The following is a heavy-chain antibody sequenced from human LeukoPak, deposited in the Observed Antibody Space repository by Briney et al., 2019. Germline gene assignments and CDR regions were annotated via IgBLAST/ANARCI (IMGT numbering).Heavy chain of an antibody. CDR3: ARLSGNPSRPTAPDY. Sequence: GGSLRLSCEASGFIFSAYDMSWFRQAPGKGLEYVSSLSENGRVAFHSNSVKDRFSIYRDDSRSTLYLQMGSLTTEDTALYYCARLSGNPSRPTAPDYWGQGTLVTVSS. V-gene: IGHV3-64*01. CDR1: GFIFSAYD. CDR2: LSENGRVA. J-gene: IGHJ4*02. D-gene: IGHD2-21*02.